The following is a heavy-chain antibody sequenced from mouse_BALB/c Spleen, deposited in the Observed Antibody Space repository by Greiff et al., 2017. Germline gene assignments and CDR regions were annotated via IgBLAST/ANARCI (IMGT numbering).Heavy chain of an antibody. CDR1: GFTFSSYT. CDR2: ISNGGGST. Sequence: EVQLVESGGGLVQPGGSLKLSCAASGFTFSSYTMSWVRQTPEKRLEWVAYISNGGGSTYYPDTVKGRFTISRDNAKNTLYLQMSSLKSEDTAMYYCARQDLAYYFDYWGQGTTLTVSS. J-gene: IGHJ2*01. V-gene: IGHV5-12-2*01. CDR3: ARQDLAYYFDY.